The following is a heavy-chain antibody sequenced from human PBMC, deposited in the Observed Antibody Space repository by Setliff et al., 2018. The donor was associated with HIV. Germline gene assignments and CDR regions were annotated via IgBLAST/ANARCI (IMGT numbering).Heavy chain of an antibody. D-gene: IGHD3-22*01. Sequence: PGGSLRLSCTASGFIFRNAWMTWVRQAPGKGLEWVGRIKSKSDDGTADYAAAVKDRFTMSRDDSKDTLYLLMNSLKTEDTAVYFCAFYDSSGYYYSDNWGQGTLVTVS. CDR3: AFYDSSGYYYSDN. CDR1: GFIFRNAW. V-gene: IGHV3-15*01. J-gene: IGHJ4*02. CDR2: IKSKSDDGTA.